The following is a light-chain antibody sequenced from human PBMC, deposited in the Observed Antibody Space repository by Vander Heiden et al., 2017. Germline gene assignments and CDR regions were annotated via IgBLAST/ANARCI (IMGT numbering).Light chain of an antibody. J-gene: IGLJ1*01. CDR1: SSNIGGNT. V-gene: IGLV1-44*01. CDR3: AAWDDTLNGYA. Sequence: QSVLTQPPSVSGTPGPRVTIPCSGSSSNIGGNTVNWYQQLPGTAPKLLIYSNNLRPSGVPDRFSGSKSGTSASLAISGLQSEDEADYYCAAWDDTLNGYAFGTATKVTVL. CDR2: SNN.